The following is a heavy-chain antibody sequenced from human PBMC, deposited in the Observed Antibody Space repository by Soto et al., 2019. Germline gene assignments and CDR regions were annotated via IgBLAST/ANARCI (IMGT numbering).Heavy chain of an antibody. Sequence: QLVESGGGLVKRGGSLRLSCAASGFTFSSYSMNWVRQAPGKGLEWISYITSSSTTIFYADSVKGRFTISRDNAKNSLYLQMNSLRDEDTAVYYCARDNGLAGSFDPWGQGTLVTVSS. CDR3: ARDNGLAGSFDP. V-gene: IGHV3-48*02. J-gene: IGHJ5*02. D-gene: IGHD6-13*01. CDR2: ITSSSTTI. CDR1: GFTFSSYS.